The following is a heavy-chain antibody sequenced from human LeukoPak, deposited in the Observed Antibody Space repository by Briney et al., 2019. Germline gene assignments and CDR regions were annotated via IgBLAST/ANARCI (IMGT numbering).Heavy chain of an antibody. CDR1: GFTLSNAW. D-gene: IGHD3-22*01. CDR3: TTVGLSGYYDSRGYYYFDY. Sequence: PGGSLRLSCAASGFTLSNAWMSWVRQAPGKGLEGIGRIKRKSDGGTTDYAAPVKGRFTISRDDSKNTLYLQMNSLTTEDTAVYYCTTVGLSGYYDSRGYYYFDYWGQGTLVTVSS. CDR2: IKRKSDGGTT. V-gene: IGHV3-15*01. J-gene: IGHJ4*02.